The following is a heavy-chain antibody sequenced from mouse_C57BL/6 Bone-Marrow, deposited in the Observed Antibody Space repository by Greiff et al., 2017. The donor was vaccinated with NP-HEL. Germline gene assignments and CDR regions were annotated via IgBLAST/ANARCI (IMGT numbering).Heavy chain of an antibody. D-gene: IGHD2-4*01. V-gene: IGHV1-26*01. J-gene: IGHJ4*01. CDR2: INPNYGGT. Sequence: EVQLQQSGPELVKPGASVKISCKASGYTFTDYYVNWVKQSHGKSLEWIGDINPNYGGTSYNQKFKGKATLTVDKSSSTAYMELRSLTSEDSAVYYCARATYYDYDGAMDYWGQGTSVTVSS. CDR1: GYTFTDYY. CDR3: ARATYYDYDGAMDY.